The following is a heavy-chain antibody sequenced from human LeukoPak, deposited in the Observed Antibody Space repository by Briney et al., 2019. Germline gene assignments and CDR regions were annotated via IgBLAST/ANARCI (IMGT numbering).Heavy chain of an antibody. J-gene: IGHJ3*02. CDR3: ATPGYSGSFGDAFDI. CDR2: INQDGSEK. Sequence: GGSLRLSCAASGFTFSSYWMSWVRQAPGKGLEWVANINQDGSEKYYVDSVKGRFTISRDNAKNSLYLQMNSLRAEDTAVYYCATPGYSGSFGDAFDIWGQGTMVTVSS. CDR1: GFTFSSYW. D-gene: IGHD1-26*01. V-gene: IGHV3-7*03.